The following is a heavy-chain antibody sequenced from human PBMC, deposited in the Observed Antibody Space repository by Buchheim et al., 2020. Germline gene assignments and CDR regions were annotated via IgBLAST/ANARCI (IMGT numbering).Heavy chain of an antibody. CDR1: GFTFSSYW. CDR3: ARESHWNYGSGSYSGYYYYYGMDV. V-gene: IGHV3-7*01. J-gene: IGHJ6*02. CDR2: IKQDGSEK. Sequence: EVQLVESGGGLVQPGGSLRLSCAASGFTFSSYWMSWVRQAPGKGLEWVANIKQDGSEKYYVDSVKGRFTISRDNAKNSLYLQMNSLRAEDTAVYYCARESHWNYGSGSYSGYYYYYGMDVWGQGTT. D-gene: IGHD3-10*01.